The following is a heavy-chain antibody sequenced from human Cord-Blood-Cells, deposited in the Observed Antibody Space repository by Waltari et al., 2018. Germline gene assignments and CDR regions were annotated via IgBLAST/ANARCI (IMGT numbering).Heavy chain of an antibody. D-gene: IGHD6-13*01. V-gene: IGHV4-39*01. CDR3: ARHSSSWYFDY. Sequence: LQLQESGPGLGKPSETLSLTCTVSGGSISSSSYYWGWIRPPPGKGLEWIGSIYYSGSTYYNPSLKSRVTISVDTSKNQFSLKLSSVTAADTAVYYCARHSSSWYFDYWGQGTLVTVSS. CDR1: GGSISSSSYY. J-gene: IGHJ4*02. CDR2: IYYSGST.